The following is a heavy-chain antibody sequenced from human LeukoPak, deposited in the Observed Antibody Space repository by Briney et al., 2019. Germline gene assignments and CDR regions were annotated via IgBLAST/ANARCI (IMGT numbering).Heavy chain of an antibody. D-gene: IGHD3-10*01. J-gene: IGHJ4*02. CDR3: AKLWFGELGFDY. CDR1: GFTFSRCG. Sequence: GGSLRLSCAASGFTFSRCGMHWVRQAPGKGPEWVAVISSDGSKKYYIDSVKGRFTISRDNSKNTLYLQINNLRAEDTGLYYCAKLWFGELGFDYWGQGTLVTVSS. V-gene: IGHV3-30*18. CDR2: ISSDGSKK.